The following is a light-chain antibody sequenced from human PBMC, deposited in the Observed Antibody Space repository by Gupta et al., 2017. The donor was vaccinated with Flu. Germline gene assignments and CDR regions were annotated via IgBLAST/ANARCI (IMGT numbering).Light chain of an antibody. Sequence: EIVLTPSPATLSLSPGERATLSCRASQSVSSYLAWYQQKPGQAPRLLIYDASNRATGIPARFSGSWSGTDFTLTIGSLEPEDFAVYYCQQRSNWPPGFGGGTKVEIK. V-gene: IGKV3-11*01. J-gene: IGKJ4*01. CDR3: QQRSNWPPG. CDR2: DAS. CDR1: QSVSSY.